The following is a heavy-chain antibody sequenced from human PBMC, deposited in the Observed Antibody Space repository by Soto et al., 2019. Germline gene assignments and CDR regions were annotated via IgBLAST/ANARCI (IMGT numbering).Heavy chain of an antibody. CDR1: GGSISNYY. V-gene: IGHV4-59*08. CDR2: IHYSGNT. Sequence: PSETLSLTCTVSGGSISNYYWSWIRQPPGKGLEWIGYIHYSGNTKYNPSLKSRVTISADTSKDQFSLKLTSVTAADTAVYYCARGHYDFWSGYFATIDYWGQGTLVTV. D-gene: IGHD3-3*01. J-gene: IGHJ4*02. CDR3: ARGHYDFWSGYFATIDY.